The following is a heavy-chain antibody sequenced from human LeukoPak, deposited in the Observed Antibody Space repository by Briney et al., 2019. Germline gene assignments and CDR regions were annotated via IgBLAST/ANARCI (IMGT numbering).Heavy chain of an antibody. CDR3: ARDAETYYYDSSGYHNWFDP. Sequence: ASVTVSCTAPGGTFSSYAISWVRQAPGQGLEWMGGIIPIFGTANYAQKFQGRVTITADESTSTAYMELSSLRSEDTAVYYCARDAETYYYDSSGYHNWFDPWGQGTLVTVSS. CDR1: GGTFSSYA. D-gene: IGHD3-22*01. J-gene: IGHJ5*02. V-gene: IGHV1-69*13. CDR2: IIPIFGTA.